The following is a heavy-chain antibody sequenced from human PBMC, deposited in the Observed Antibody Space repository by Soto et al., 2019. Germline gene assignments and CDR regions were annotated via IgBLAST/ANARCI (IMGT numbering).Heavy chain of an antibody. CDR1: GGTFSSYA. D-gene: IGHD2-21*02. Sequence: SVKVSCKASGGTFSSYAISWVRQAPGQGLEWMGGIIPIFGTANYAQKFQGRVTITADESTSTAYMELSSLKTEDTAVYYCTTGVTSRGMDVWGQGTTVNVSS. V-gene: IGHV1-69*13. CDR3: TTGVTSRGMDV. J-gene: IGHJ6*02. CDR2: IIPIFGTA.